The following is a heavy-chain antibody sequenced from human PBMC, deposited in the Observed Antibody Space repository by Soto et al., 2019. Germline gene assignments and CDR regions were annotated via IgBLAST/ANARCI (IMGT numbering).Heavy chain of an antibody. V-gene: IGHV1-69*08. Sequence: QVQLVQSGAEVKKPGSSVKVSCKASGGTFSSYTISWVRQAPGQGLEWMGRIIPILGIANYAQKFQGRVTIPADKSTSTAYMELSSLRSEDTAVYYCAREVLRYYYGMDVWGQGTTVTVSS. J-gene: IGHJ6*02. CDR1: GGTFSSYT. CDR2: IIPILGIA. CDR3: AREVLRYYYGMDV.